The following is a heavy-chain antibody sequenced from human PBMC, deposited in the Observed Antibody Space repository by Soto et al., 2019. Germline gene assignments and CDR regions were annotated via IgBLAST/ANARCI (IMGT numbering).Heavy chain of an antibody. CDR3: AKPVVPAAMGDWLVS. CDR2: ISYDGSNK. V-gene: IGHV3-30*18. D-gene: IGHD2-2*01. J-gene: IGHJ5*01. Sequence: PGGSLRLSCAASGFTFSSYGMHWVRQAPGKGLEWVAVISYDGSNKYYADSVKGRFTISRDNSKNTLYLQMNSLRAEETAVYYCAKPVVPAAMGDWLVSWGQGTLVTVSS. CDR1: GFTFSSYG.